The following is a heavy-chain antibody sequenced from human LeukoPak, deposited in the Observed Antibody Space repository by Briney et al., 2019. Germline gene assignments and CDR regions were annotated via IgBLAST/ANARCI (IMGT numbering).Heavy chain of an antibody. D-gene: IGHD6-19*01. J-gene: IGHJ4*02. Sequence: GGSLRLSCAASGFTFSSYGMHWVRQAPGKGLEWVAVIWYDGSNKYYADSVKGRFTISRDNSKNTLYLQMNGLRVDDTAVYYCAKGVQWAVPGSCLDSWGLGTLVTVSS. CDR3: AKGVQWAVPGSCLDS. CDR2: IWYDGSNK. CDR1: GFTFSSYG. V-gene: IGHV3-33*06.